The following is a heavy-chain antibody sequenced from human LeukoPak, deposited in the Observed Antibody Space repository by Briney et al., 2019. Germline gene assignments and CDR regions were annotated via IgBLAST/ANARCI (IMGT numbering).Heavy chain of an antibody. CDR1: GFTFSSYA. V-gene: IGHV3-23*01. D-gene: IGHD3-10*01. J-gene: IGHJ3*02. CDR2: ISGSGGST. CDR3: AKEGYGFYYGSGSSNAFDI. Sequence: GGSLRLSCAASGFTFSSYAMSWVRQAPGKGLEWVSAISGSGGSTYYADSVKGRFTISRDNSKNTLYLQMNSLRAEDTAVYYCAKEGYGFYYGSGSSNAFDIWGQGTMVTVSS.